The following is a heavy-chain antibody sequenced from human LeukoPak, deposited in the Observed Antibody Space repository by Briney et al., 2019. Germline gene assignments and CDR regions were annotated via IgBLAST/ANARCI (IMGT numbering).Heavy chain of an antibody. CDR3: ATYGGYYDSSGSLKFYFNY. Sequence: GGSLRLSCAASGFTFSSYSMNWVRQAPGKGLEWVGHIKSERSGGTADYAAPVKGRFTISRDDSESTQDLQMNSLKTKDTAVYYCATYGGYYDSSGSLKFYFNYWGQGTLVTVSS. V-gene: IGHV3-15*01. CDR1: GFTFSSYS. D-gene: IGHD3-22*01. J-gene: IGHJ4*02. CDR2: IKSERSGGTA.